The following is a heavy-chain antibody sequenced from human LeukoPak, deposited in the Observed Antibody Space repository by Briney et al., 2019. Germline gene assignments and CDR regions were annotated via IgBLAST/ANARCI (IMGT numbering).Heavy chain of an antibody. Sequence: SETLSLTCTVSGASISSDCWIWIRQTPGKGPEWIGYHCGNTDYNPSLKSRVSISVDTSKSQFSLKLNSISTADTAVYYCARGQGWLPDHWGQGSLVTVSS. D-gene: IGHD6-19*01. CDR2: YHCGNT. J-gene: IGHJ4*02. V-gene: IGHV4-59*01. CDR3: ARGQGWLPDH. CDR1: GASISSDC.